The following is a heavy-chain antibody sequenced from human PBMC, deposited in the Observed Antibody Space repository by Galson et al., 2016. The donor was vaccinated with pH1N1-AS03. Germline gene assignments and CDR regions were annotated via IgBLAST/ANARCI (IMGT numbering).Heavy chain of an antibody. V-gene: IGHV3-33*01. Sequence: SLRLSCAASGFILSSYGMHWVRQAPGKGLEWVAGIWYDGSNKHYGDSVKGRFTISRDNSKKTLYLQMSSLTGDDTAVYYCARDVCGGDCYFDYWGQGTQVTVSS. J-gene: IGHJ4*02. CDR1: GFILSSYG. CDR3: ARDVCGGDCYFDY. CDR2: IWYDGSNK. D-gene: IGHD2-21*02.